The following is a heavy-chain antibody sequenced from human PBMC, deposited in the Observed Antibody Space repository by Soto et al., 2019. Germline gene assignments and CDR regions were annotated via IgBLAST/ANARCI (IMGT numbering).Heavy chain of an antibody. CDR2: MYHSGSP. V-gene: IGHV4-31*03. CDR3: ARPRGNVVGLNLEDTYFDP. J-gene: IGHJ5*02. D-gene: IGHD2-21*01. Sequence: QVQLQASGPGLVKPSQTLSLICTVSGGSISTGDFSWSWIRQHPGKGLEWIGDMYHSGSPYYNPSLKSRLTISVDPSKSQCSLGLSSVTAADTAVYYCARPRGNVVGLNLEDTYFDPWGQGTLVTVSS. CDR1: GGSISTGDFS.